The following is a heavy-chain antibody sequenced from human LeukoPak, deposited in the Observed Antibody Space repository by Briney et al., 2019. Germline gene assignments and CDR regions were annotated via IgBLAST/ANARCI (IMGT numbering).Heavy chain of an antibody. CDR1: GGTFSSYA. D-gene: IGHD4-17*01. J-gene: IGHJ6*02. Sequence: GASVKVSCKASGGTFSSYAISWVRQAPGQGLEWMGGIIPIFGTANYAQKFQGRVTITADESTSTAYMELSSLRSEDTAVYYCAREAVTTWGYYYGMDVWGQGTTVTVSS. CDR2: IIPIFGTA. CDR3: AREAVTTWGYYYGMDV. V-gene: IGHV1-69*13.